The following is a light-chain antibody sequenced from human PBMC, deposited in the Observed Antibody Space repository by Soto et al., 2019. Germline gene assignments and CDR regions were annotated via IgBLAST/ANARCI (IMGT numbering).Light chain of an antibody. CDR1: SSAVGGYNY. CDR2: DVS. Sequence: QSALTQPASVSGSPGQSITISCTGTSSAVGGYNYVSWYQQHPGKAPKLMSYDVSNRTSGVSTRFSGSKSGNTASLPISGLQAEDEADYYCSSYTSSSTWVFGGRTQLTVL. J-gene: IGLJ3*02. CDR3: SSYTSSSTWV. V-gene: IGLV2-14*01.